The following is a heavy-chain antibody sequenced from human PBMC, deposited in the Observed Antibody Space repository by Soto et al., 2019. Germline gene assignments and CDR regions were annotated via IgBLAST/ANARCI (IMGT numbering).Heavy chain of an antibody. V-gene: IGHV1-3*01. D-gene: IGHD2-2*01. CDR1: GYTFTSYA. CDR3: ARYPCIVPPRTRNMHY. CDR2: INAGNGNT. J-gene: IGHJ4*02. Sequence: ASVKVSCKASGYTFTSYAMHWVRQAPGQRLEWMGWINAGNGNTKYSQKFQGRVTITRDTSASTAYMELSSLRSEDTAVYYCARYPCIVPPRTRNMHYWGQGTLVTGST.